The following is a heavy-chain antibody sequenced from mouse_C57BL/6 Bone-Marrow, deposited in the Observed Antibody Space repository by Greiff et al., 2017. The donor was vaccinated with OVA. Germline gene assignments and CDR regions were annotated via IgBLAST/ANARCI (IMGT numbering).Heavy chain of an antibody. D-gene: IGHD1-1*01. CDR1: GYTFTSYG. Sequence: QVHVKQSGAELARPGASVKLSCKASGYTFTSYGISWVKQRPGQGLEWIGEIYPRSGSTYYNEKFKGKATLTADKSSSTAYMELRSLTSEDSAVYFCARGCGSSDWFDYWGQGTTLTVSS. J-gene: IGHJ2*01. CDR3: ARGCGSSDWFDY. CDR2: IYPRSGST. V-gene: IGHV1-81*01.